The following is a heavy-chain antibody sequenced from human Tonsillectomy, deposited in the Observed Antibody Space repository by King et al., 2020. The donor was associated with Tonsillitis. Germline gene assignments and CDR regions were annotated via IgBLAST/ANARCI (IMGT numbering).Heavy chain of an antibody. CDR1: GFTFGSYW. J-gene: IGHJ5*02. D-gene: IGHD6-19*01. V-gene: IGHV3-7*03. Sequence: VQLVESGGGLVRPGGSLRLSCAASGFTFGSYWMSWVRQAPGKGLEWVANIKQDGTEKYYVDSVKGRFTISRDNAKSSLYLQMSSLRAEDTAVYYCARDLVVAGTPPGFDPWGQGTLVTVSS. CDR3: ARDLVVAGTPPGFDP. CDR2: IKQDGTEK.